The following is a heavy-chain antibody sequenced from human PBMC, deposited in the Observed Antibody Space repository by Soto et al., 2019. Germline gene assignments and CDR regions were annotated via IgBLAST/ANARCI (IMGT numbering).Heavy chain of an antibody. CDR2: ISSSSSFI. CDR3: ATACGSGDGFDY. J-gene: IGHJ4*02. D-gene: IGHD3-10*01. CDR1: GFNFSDYS. Sequence: DVQLLESGGGLVKPGGSLRLSCETSGFNFSDYSMSWVRQAPGEGLEWVSFISSSSSFIYNAESVEGRFSVSRDNARNLMYLEMSSLRVEDTAIYYCATACGSGDGFDYWGQGTLVAVSS. V-gene: IGHV3-21*01.